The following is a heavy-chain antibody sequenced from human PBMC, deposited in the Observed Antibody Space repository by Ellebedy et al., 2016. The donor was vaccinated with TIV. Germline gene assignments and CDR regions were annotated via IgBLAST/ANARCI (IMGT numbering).Heavy chain of an antibody. V-gene: IGHV3-53*01. Sequence: GGSLRLSCAVSGFDVNSNYWSWVRQAPGKGLDWVSIIYSAGSTYYADSVKGRFTISRDSSNNTLHLRMTSLRADDTAVYYCARVDLGLAFDHWGRGTLVTVSS. J-gene: IGHJ4*02. CDR1: GFDVNSNY. CDR3: ARVDLGLAFDH. D-gene: IGHD3/OR15-3a*01. CDR2: IYSAGST.